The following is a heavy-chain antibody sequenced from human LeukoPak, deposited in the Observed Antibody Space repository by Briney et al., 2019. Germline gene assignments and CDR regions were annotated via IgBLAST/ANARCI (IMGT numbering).Heavy chain of an antibody. J-gene: IGHJ4*02. CDR3: ARSPDEWLFSPSFDY. Sequence: KPSETLSLTCSVSGGSVSNYYWSWIRQPPGKGLEWIGYIYYSGSTNYNPSLKSRVTISVDTSKNQFSLKLSSVTAADTAVYYCARSPDEWLFSPSFDYWGQGTLVTVSS. CDR1: GGSVSNYY. CDR2: IYYSGST. V-gene: IGHV4-59*02. D-gene: IGHD3-3*01.